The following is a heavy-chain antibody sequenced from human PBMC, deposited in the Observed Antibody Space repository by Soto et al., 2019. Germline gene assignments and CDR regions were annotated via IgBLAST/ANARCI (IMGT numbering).Heavy chain of an antibody. D-gene: IGHD3-22*01. J-gene: IGHJ6*02. V-gene: IGHV6-1*01. CDR2: TYDRSKWYN. CDR3: ARDRTYYYDSSGYYLRDYYYYYGMDV. Sequence: QTLSLTCAISGYSVSSNSAAWNLIRQSPSRGLEWLGRTYDRSKWYNDYAVSVKSRITINPDTSKNQFSLQLNSVTPEDTAVYYCARDRTYYYDSSGYYLRDYYYYYGMDVWGQGTTVTVSS. CDR1: GYSVSSNSAA.